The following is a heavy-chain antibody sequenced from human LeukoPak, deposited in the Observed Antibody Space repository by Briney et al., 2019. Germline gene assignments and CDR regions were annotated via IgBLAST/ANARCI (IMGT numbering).Heavy chain of an antibody. CDR1: GYTFTGYY. CDR2: INPNSGGT. V-gene: IGHV1-2*02. CDR3: ASRAMVTDYYYYYMDV. D-gene: IGHD5-18*01. J-gene: IGHJ6*03. Sequence: ALVKVSCKAPGYTFTGYYMHWVRQAPGQGLEWMGWINPNSGGTNYAQKFQGRVTMTRDTSISTAYMELSRLRSDDTAVYYCASRAMVTDYYYYYMDVWGKGTTVTVSS.